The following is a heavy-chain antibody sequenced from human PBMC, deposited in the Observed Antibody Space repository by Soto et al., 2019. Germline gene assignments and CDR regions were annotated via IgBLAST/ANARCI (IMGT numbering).Heavy chain of an antibody. CDR2: IIPFFGTA. J-gene: IGHJ6*02. V-gene: IGHV1-69*01. D-gene: IGHD6-13*01. CDR1: GGTFTNYA. CDR3: AAGAAAGSPSYYYGMGV. Sequence: QVQLVQSGAEVKKPGSSVKVSCKASGGTFTNYAFSWVRQAPGQGLEWMGGIIPFFGTANYAQKFQGRLTAAADASTSIAYIELRSLTSEDTAVYYCAAGAAAGSPSYYYGMGVWGQGTTVTVSS.